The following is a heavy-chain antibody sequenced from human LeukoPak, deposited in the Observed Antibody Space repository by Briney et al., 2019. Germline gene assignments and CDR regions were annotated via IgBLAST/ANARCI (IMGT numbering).Heavy chain of an antibody. V-gene: IGHV3-9*03. J-gene: IGHJ3*02. CDR1: GFTFDDYA. Sequence: GGSLRLSCAASGFTFDDYAMHWVRQAPGKGLEWVSGISCNSGSIGYADSVKGRFAISRDNAKNSLYLQMNSLRAEDMALYYCAKDWDSSWHSDAFDIWGQGTMVTVSS. CDR3: AKDWDSSWHSDAFDI. D-gene: IGHD6-13*01. CDR2: ISCNSGSI.